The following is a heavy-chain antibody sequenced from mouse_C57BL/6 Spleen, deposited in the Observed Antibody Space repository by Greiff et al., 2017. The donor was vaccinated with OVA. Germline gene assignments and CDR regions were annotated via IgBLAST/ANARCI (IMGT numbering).Heavy chain of an antibody. CDR1: GSSFTGYY. V-gene: IGHV1-42*01. CDR3: ARGQLGPFDY. Sequence: VQLQQSGPELVKPGASVKISCKASGSSFTGYYMNWVKQSPEKSLEWIGEINPSTGGTTYNQKFKAKATLTVDKSSSTAYMQLKSLTSEDSAVYYCARGQLGPFDYWGQGTTLTVSS. CDR2: INPSTGGT. J-gene: IGHJ2*01. D-gene: IGHD4-1*02.